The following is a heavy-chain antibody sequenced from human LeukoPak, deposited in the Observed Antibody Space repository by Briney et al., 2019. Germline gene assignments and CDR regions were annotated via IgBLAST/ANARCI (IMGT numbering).Heavy chain of an antibody. CDR1: GFTFDDYV. Sequence: PGGSLRLSCAASGFTFDDYVMHWFRQAPGKSLEWASLISGNGATTYYADSVKGRFTISRDNSKNSLYLQMNSLRTEDTAFYYCAKDIADGSGPDYWGQGTLVTVSS. V-gene: IGHV3-43*02. D-gene: IGHD6-19*01. CDR2: ISGNGATT. J-gene: IGHJ4*02. CDR3: AKDIADGSGPDY.